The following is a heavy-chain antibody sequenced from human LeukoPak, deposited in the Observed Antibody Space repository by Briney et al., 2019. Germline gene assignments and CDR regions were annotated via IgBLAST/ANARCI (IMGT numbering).Heavy chain of an antibody. CDR3: GKYLQPSGYPYALDT. CDR1: GFTFSSYA. Sequence: GGSLRLSCSAAGFTFSSYAMGWVRQAPVRGLEWVASISGSADITTYADSLKGRFTISRDNSKNTLYLQINSLRDGDTALYYCGKYLQPSGYPYALDTWGQGTMVTVSS. J-gene: IGHJ3*02. D-gene: IGHD5-12*01. V-gene: IGHV3-23*01. CDR2: ISGSADIT.